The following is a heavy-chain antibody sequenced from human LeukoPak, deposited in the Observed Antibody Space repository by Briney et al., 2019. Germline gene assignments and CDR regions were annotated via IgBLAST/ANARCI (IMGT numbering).Heavy chain of an antibody. D-gene: IGHD6-19*01. Sequence: GGSLRLSCAASGFTFSSYWMTWVRQAPGKGREWVANIKQDGSERYYVDSVKGRFTISRDNAKNSLYLQMNSLRAEDTAVYYCAKDSSGWYVDYWGQGTLVTVSS. CDR2: IKQDGSER. CDR3: AKDSSGWYVDY. J-gene: IGHJ4*02. V-gene: IGHV3-7*01. CDR1: GFTFSSYW.